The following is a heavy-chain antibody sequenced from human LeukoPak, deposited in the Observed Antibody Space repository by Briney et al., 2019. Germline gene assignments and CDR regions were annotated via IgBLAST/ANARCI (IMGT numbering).Heavy chain of an antibody. J-gene: IGHJ3*02. V-gene: IGHV3-30-3*01. D-gene: IGHD3-3*01. CDR1: GFTFSSYA. Sequence: GGSLRLSCAASGFTFSSYAMHWVRQAPGKGLEWVAVISYDGSNKYYADSVKGRFTISRDNSKNTLYLQMNSLRAEDTAVYYCAKVPHYDFWSGYPKGGAFDIWGQGTMVTVSS. CDR2: ISYDGSNK. CDR3: AKVPHYDFWSGYPKGGAFDI.